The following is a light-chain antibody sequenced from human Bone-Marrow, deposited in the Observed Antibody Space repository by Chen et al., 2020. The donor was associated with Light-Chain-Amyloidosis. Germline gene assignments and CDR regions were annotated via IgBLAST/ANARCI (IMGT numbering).Light chain of an antibody. J-gene: IGLJ3*02. CDR3: QVWNRSSDRPV. CDR1: NIGTTS. V-gene: IGLV3-21*02. CDR2: DDS. Sequence: SHVLTQPSSVSVAPGQTRTIAWGGNNIGTTSVHWYQQTPGQAPLLVVYDDSDRPPGIPERLSGSKSGNTATLTIGRVEAGDEADYYCQVWNRSSDRPVFGGGTKLTVL.